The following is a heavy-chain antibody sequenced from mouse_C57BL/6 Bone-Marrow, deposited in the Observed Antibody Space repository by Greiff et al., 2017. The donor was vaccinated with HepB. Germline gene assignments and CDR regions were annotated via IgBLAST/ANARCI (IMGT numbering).Heavy chain of an antibody. D-gene: IGHD1-1*01. CDR2: IYPGGGYT. Sequence: QVQLQQSGAELVRPGTSVKMSCKASGYTFTNYWIGWAKQRPGHGLEWIGDIYPGGGYTNYNEKFKGKATLTADKSSSTAYMQFSSLTSEDSAIYYCARNYYGSGGYAMDYWGQGTSVTVSS. CDR1: GYTFTNYW. CDR3: ARNYYGSGGYAMDY. V-gene: IGHV1-63*01. J-gene: IGHJ4*01.